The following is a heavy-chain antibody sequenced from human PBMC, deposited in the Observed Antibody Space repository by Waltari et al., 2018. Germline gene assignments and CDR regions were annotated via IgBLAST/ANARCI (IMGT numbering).Heavy chain of an antibody. J-gene: IGHJ3*02. Sequence: QVQLVQSGAEVKKPGYSVRVACRASVGTFGRYAITGGRQAPGQGLEWMGGTIPIFGSPMYAPKFQGRVSITADELTYTVYMELNSLRSDDTAIYYCARRKLGEAFDIWGQGTMVIVSS. D-gene: IGHD7-27*01. CDR2: TIPIFGSP. CDR1: VGTFGRYA. V-gene: IGHV1-69*12. CDR3: ARRKLGEAFDI.